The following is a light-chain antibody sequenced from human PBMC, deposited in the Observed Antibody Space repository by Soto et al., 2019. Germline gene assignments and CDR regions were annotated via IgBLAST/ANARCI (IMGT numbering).Light chain of an antibody. CDR3: SSYRTNPSLV. V-gene: IGLV2-14*01. Sequence: QSALTQPASVSGSPGQSITFSCTGTSNDIGGYNYVSWFQHHPDKAPKLIIYEVYDRPSVVSNRFSGSKSGNTASLTISGHQHEDEADYYCSSYRTNPSLVFCGGTTLTVL. J-gene: IGLJ3*02. CDR1: SNDIGGYNY. CDR2: EVY.